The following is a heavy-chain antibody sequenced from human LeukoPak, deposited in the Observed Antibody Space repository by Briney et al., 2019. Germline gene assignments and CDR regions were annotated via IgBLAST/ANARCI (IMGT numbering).Heavy chain of an antibody. D-gene: IGHD2-2*02. CDR3: ARDSNIVVVPAAIRVGSVGGERYDY. Sequence: SVKVSCKASGGTFSSYTISWVRQAPGQGLEWMGRIIPILGIANYAQKLQGRVTITADKSTSTAYMELSSLRSEDTAVYYCARDSNIVVVPAAIRVGSVGGERYDYWGQGTLVTVSS. CDR2: IIPILGIA. J-gene: IGHJ4*02. CDR1: GGTFSSYT. V-gene: IGHV1-69*04.